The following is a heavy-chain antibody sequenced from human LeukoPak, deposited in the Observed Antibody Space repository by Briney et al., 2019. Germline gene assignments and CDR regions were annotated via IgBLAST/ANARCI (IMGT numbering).Heavy chain of an antibody. CDR1: GFTFSSYA. D-gene: IGHD5-24*01. Sequence: GGSLRLSCAASGFTFSSYAMHWVRQAPGKGLEWVAVISYDGSNKYYADSVKGRFTISRDNSKNTLYLQMNSLRAEDTAVYYCAKLYGEATTPFDYWGQGTLVTVSS. V-gene: IGHV3-30*04. CDR3: AKLYGEATTPFDY. CDR2: ISYDGSNK. J-gene: IGHJ4*02.